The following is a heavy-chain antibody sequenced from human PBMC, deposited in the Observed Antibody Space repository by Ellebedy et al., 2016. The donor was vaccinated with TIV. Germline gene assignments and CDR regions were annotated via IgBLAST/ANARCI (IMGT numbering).Heavy chain of an antibody. D-gene: IGHD4-17*01. CDR3: ARRGSYGDYAVQVNSWFDR. CDR2: IYQDGSTK. J-gene: IGHJ5*02. CDR1: GFSFRSYW. V-gene: IGHV3-7*01. Sequence: PGGSLRLSCEASGFSFRSYWMSWVRQAPGKGLEWVANIYQDGSTKYYVDSVKGRFTISRDNAKNSLFLQMNSLRVEDTAVYYCARRGSYGDYAVQVNSWFDRWGQGALVTVSS.